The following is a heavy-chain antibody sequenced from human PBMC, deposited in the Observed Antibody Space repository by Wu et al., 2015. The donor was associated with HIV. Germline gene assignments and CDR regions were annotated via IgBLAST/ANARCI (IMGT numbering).Heavy chain of an antibody. D-gene: IGHD6-13*01. V-gene: IGHV1-69*05. Sequence: QVQLVQSGAEVKKPGSSVKVSCKASGGTFSSYAISWVRQAPGQGLEWMGGIIPIFGTANYAQKFQGRVTITTDESTSTAYMELSSLRSEDTAVYYCARVQSVAAGTPWSAFDIWGQGTMVTVSS. CDR2: IIPIFGTA. J-gene: IGHJ3*02. CDR3: ARVQSVAAGTPWSAFDI. CDR1: GGTFSSYA.